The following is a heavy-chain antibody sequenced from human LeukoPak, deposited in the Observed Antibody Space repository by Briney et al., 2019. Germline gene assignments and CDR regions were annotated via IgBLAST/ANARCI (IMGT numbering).Heavy chain of an antibody. CDR1: GFTFSDCY. J-gene: IGHJ6*03. V-gene: IGHV3-11*01. CDR2: ISSSGSTI. Sequence: GGSLRLSCAASGFTFSDCYMSWIRQAPGKGLEWVSYISSSGSTIYYADSVKGRFTISRDNAKNSLYLQMNSLRAEDTAVYYCASSTAARVMDVWGKGTTVTVSS. D-gene: IGHD2-2*01. CDR3: ASSTAARVMDV.